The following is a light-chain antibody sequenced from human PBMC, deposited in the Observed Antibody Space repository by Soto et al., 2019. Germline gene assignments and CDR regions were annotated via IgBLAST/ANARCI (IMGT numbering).Light chain of an antibody. CDR1: QSVGSNY. J-gene: IGKJ1*01. Sequence: IVLTQSPGTLSLSPGERATLSCRASQSVGSNYLAWYEQKPGQAPRLLIYGASIRATGIPDRFSGSRSGPDFTLTISSLQPEDFATYYCQQSYSTPPTFGQGTKVDIK. CDR3: QQSYSTPPT. CDR2: GAS. V-gene: IGKV3-20*01.